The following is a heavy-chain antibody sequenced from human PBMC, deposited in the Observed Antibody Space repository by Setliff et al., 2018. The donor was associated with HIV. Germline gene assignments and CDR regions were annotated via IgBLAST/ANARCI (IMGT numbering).Heavy chain of an antibody. CDR2: ISHDGSNK. Sequence: GGSLRLSCATSGFSFSSYGMHWVRQAPGKGLEWVAVISHDGSNKYYADSVKGRFTLSRENSKNTLYLQIGSLRAEDMAVYYCARIFYYYYYMDVWGKGTTVTVSS. V-gene: IGHV3-30*03. CDR3: ARIFYYYYYMDV. CDR1: GFSFSSYG. J-gene: IGHJ6*03.